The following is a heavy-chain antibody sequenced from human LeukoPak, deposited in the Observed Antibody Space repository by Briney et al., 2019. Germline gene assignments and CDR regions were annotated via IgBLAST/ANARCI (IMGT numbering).Heavy chain of an antibody. CDR1: GFTFSSYA. D-gene: IGHD3-22*01. V-gene: IGHV3-30*04. CDR2: ISYA. CDR3: ARDPALTTYYYDSSGYQN. J-gene: IGHJ4*02. Sequence: GRSLRLSCAASGFTFSSYAMHWVRQAPGKGLEWVAVISYAVKGRFTISRDNSKNTLYLQMNGLRAEDTAVYYYARDPALTTYYYDSSGYQNWGQGTLVTVSS.